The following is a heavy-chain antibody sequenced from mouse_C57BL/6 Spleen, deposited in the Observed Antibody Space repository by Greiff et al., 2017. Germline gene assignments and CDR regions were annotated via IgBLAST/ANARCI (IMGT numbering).Heavy chain of an antibody. Sequence: QVQLKQSGAELVKPGASVKISCKASGYAFSSYWMNWVKQRPGKGLEWIGQIYPGDGDTNYNGKFKGKATLTADKSSSTAYMQLSSLTSEDSAVYFCARGSYGSSPYWYFDVWGTGTTVTVSS. CDR2: IYPGDGDT. D-gene: IGHD1-1*01. CDR3: ARGSYGSSPYWYFDV. CDR1: GYAFSSYW. J-gene: IGHJ1*03. V-gene: IGHV1-80*01.